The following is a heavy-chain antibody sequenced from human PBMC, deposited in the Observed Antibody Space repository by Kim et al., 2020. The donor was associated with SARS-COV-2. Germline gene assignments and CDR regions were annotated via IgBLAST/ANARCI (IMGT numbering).Heavy chain of an antibody. V-gene: IGHV3-9*01. CDR3: AKDIFTSDAQRITMVRGVPDYYYGMDV. J-gene: IGHJ6*02. Sequence: GGSLRLSCAASGFTFDDYAMHWVRQAPGKGLEWVSGISWNSGSIGYADSVKGRFTISRDNAKNSLYLQMNSLRAEDTALYYCAKDIFTSDAQRITMVRGVPDYYYGMDVWGQGTTVTVSS. CDR1: GFTFDDYA. CDR2: ISWNSGSI. D-gene: IGHD3-10*01.